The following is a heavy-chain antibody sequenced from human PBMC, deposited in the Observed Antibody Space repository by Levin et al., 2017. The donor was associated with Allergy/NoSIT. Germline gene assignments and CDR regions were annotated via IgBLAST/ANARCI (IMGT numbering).Heavy chain of an antibody. CDR2: IYPKSGDT. Sequence: ASVKVSCKVSGFTFTGEYLHWVRQAPGQGLEWVGWIYPKSGDTKYAQKFEGRVTMTMDTSIRTVYMELTRLRFDDTAVYYCVRVWYAGDGSCDDGGCWGQGTQVTVSS. CDR3: VRVWYAGDGSCDDGGC. J-gene: IGHJ4*02. D-gene: IGHD2-8*01. CDR1: GFTFTGEY. V-gene: IGHV1-2*02.